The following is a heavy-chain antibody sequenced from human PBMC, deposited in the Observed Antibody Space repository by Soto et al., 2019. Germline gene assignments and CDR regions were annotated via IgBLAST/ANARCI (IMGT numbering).Heavy chain of an antibody. CDR3: ARFIEVTTVTTAGFDY. D-gene: IGHD4-4*01. CDR2: ISYDGSNK. Sequence: GGSLRLSCAASGFTFSSYAMHWVRQAPGKGLEWVAVISYDGSNKYYADSVKGRFTISRDNSKNTLYLQMNSLRAEDTAVYYCARFIEVTTVTTAGFDYWGQGTLVTVSS. CDR1: GFTFSSYA. J-gene: IGHJ4*02. V-gene: IGHV3-30-3*01.